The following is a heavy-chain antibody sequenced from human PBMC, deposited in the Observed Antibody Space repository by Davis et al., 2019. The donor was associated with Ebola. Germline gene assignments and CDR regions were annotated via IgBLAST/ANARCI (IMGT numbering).Heavy chain of an antibody. Sequence: PSETLSLTCAVYGGSFSGYYWSWIRQPPGKGLEWIGEINHSGSTNYNPSLKSRVTISVDKSKNQFSLKLSSVTAADTAVYYCARVPVLEWLSYYYYYGMDVWGQGTTVTVAS. CDR1: GGSFSGYY. J-gene: IGHJ6*02. CDR2: INHSGST. V-gene: IGHV4-34*01. D-gene: IGHD3-3*01. CDR3: ARVPVLEWLSYYYYYGMDV.